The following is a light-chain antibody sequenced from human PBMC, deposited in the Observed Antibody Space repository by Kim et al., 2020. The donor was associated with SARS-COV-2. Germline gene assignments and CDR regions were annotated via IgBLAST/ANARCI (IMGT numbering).Light chain of an antibody. CDR2: DNN. V-gene: IGLV1-51*01. CDR3: GTWDSSLRGVV. J-gene: IGLJ2*01. CDR1: SSNIGNNC. Sequence: GQKGTISCSGSSSNIGNNCVSWYQQLPGTAPKLLIYDNNKRPSGIPDRFSGSKSGTSATLGITGLQTGDEADYYCGTWDSSLRGVVFGGGTQLTVL.